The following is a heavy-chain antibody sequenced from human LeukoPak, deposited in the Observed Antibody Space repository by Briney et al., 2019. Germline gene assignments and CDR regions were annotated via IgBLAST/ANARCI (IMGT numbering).Heavy chain of an antibody. CDR1: GYSFTFYW. CDR2: IYPGDSDT. V-gene: IGHV5-51*01. J-gene: IGHJ4*02. D-gene: IGHD3-10*01. CDR3: ARQDGSGIYYFDN. Sequence: GESLKISGKGSGYSFTFYWIAWVRQMSGKGLEWMGIIYPGDSDTRYSPSFQGQVSISADKSINTAYRQWSSLEPSDTAIYYCARQDGSGIYYFDNWGQGTLVTVSS.